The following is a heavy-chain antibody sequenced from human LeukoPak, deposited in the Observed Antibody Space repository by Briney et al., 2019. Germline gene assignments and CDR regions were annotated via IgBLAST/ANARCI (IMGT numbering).Heavy chain of an antibody. Sequence: GGSLRLSCAASGFTFDDYAMRWVRQAPGKGLEWVSLISWDGGSTYYADSVKGRFTISRDNSKNSLYLQMNSLRAEDTALYYCAKPYSSSWYDSEYFQHWGQGTLVTVSS. CDR1: GFTFDDYA. J-gene: IGHJ1*01. D-gene: IGHD6-13*01. V-gene: IGHV3-43D*03. CDR3: AKPYSSSWYDSEYFQH. CDR2: ISWDGGST.